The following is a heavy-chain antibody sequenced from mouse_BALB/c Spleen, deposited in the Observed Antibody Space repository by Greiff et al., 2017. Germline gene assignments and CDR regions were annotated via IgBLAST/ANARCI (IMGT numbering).Heavy chain of an antibody. V-gene: IGHV1-14*01. J-gene: IGHJ4*01. CDR1: GYTFTSYV. CDR2: INPYNDGT. D-gene: IGHD2-14*01. Sequence: QLQQSGPELVKPGASVKMSCKASGYTFTSYVMHWVKQQPGQGLEWIGYINPYNDGTKYNEKFKGKATLTSDKSSSTAYMELSSLTSEDSAVYYCARYDDYYAMDYWGQGTSVTVSS. CDR3: ARYDDYYAMDY.